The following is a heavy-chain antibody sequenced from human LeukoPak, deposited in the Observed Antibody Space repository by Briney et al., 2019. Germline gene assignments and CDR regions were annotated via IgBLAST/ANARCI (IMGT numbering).Heavy chain of an antibody. CDR1: GYSFTSYW. CDR3: ARPSNSGTYWYAFDI. Sequence: GESLKISCKGSGYSFTSYWIGWVRQMPGKGLEWMGIIYPGDSDTRYSPSFQGQVTISADKSISTAYLQWSSLKASDTAMYYCARPSNSGTYWYAFDIWGQGTVVTVSS. J-gene: IGHJ3*02. D-gene: IGHD1-26*01. CDR2: IYPGDSDT. V-gene: IGHV5-51*01.